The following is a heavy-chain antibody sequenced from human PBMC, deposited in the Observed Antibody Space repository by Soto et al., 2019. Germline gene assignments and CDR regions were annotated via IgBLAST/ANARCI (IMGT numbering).Heavy chain of an antibody. J-gene: IGHJ4*02. CDR3: ARDLGYSSGPHDY. Sequence: ASVKVSCKASGYTFSNFGITWVRQAPGQGLEWMGWISAYNGNTDYARKLQGRVTMTTDTSTSTAYMELRSLRSDDTAVYYCARDLGYSSGPHDYWGQGTLVTVSS. V-gene: IGHV1-18*01. D-gene: IGHD5-18*01. CDR1: GYTFSNFG. CDR2: ISAYNGNT.